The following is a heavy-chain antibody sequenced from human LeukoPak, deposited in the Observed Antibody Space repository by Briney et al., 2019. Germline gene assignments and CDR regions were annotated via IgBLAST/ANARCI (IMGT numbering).Heavy chain of an antibody. Sequence: PSETLSLTCTVSVGSISSYYWSWIRQPAGKGLEWIGRIYTSGKTNYNPSLKSRVTMSLDTSKNQFSLKLSSVTAADTAVYYCAKDHYLYYYDNSGLDIWGQGTMVTVSS. D-gene: IGHD3-22*01. V-gene: IGHV4-4*07. CDR3: AKDHYLYYYDNSGLDI. J-gene: IGHJ3*02. CDR1: VGSISSYY. CDR2: IYTSGKT.